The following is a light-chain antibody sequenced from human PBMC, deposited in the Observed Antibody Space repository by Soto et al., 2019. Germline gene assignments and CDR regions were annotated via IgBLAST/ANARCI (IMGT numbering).Light chain of an antibody. CDR1: QDVSIF. CDR3: QQRSTWLYT. V-gene: IGKV3-11*02. Sequence: EILLAQSPATLSLSPGERATLFCNASQDVSIFLAWYQQKPGQAPRLLIHDSSNRATGVPARFSGSGSGRDFTLTITSLEPEDFAVYYCQQRSTWLYTFGQGTKLEV. J-gene: IGKJ2*01. CDR2: DSS.